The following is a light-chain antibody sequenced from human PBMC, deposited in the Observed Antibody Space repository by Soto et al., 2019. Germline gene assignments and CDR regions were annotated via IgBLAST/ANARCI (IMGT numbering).Light chain of an antibody. CDR1: SGHSSYA. J-gene: IGLJ7*01. CDR3: QAWGTSAV. CDR2: VKSDGSH. V-gene: IGLV4-69*01. Sequence: QLVLTQSPSASASLGASVKLTCTLSSGHSSYAIAWYQQQPEKGPRFLMKVKSDGSHNKGDGIPDRLSGSSSGAERHLTISSLQSEDEGDYYCQAWGTSAVFGGGTQLTVL.